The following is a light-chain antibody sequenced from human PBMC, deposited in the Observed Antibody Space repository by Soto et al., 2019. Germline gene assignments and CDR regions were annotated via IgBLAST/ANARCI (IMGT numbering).Light chain of an antibody. CDR3: QQRVNWPPT. CDR1: QSISDY. CDR2: DAS. J-gene: IGKJ4*01. V-gene: IGKV3-11*01. Sequence: EIVLTQSPATLSLSPGERATLSCRAGQSISDYLASYQQRPGQAPRLLIFDASNRATGVPDRFSGGGSGTDFTLIISSREPEDFAVYSCQQRVNWPPTFGGGTKVEL.